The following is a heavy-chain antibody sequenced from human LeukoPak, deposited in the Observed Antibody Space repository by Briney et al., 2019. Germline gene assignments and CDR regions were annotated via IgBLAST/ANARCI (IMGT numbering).Heavy chain of an antibody. V-gene: IGHV4-34*01. CDR2: INHSGST. CDR3: AGPSGRYYYYYMDV. CDR1: GGSFSGYY. J-gene: IGHJ6*03. Sequence: SETLSLTCAVYGGSFSGYYWSWIRQPPGKGLEWIGEINHSGSTNYNPSLKSRVTISVDTSKNQFSLKLSSVTAADTAVYYCAGPSGRYYYYYMDVWGKGTTVTVSS.